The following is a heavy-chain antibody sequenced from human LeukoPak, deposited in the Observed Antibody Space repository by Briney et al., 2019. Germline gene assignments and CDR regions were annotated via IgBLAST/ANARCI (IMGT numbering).Heavy chain of an antibody. V-gene: IGHV1-18*01. Sequence: GASVKASCKASGYTFTSYGISWVRQAPGQGLEWMGWISAYNGNTNYAQKLQGRVTMTTDTSTSTAYMELRSLRSDVTAVYYCARVTYSSGWLGHNWFDPWGQGTLVTVSS. J-gene: IGHJ5*02. CDR3: ARVTYSSGWLGHNWFDP. CDR2: ISAYNGNT. CDR1: GYTFTSYG. D-gene: IGHD6-19*01.